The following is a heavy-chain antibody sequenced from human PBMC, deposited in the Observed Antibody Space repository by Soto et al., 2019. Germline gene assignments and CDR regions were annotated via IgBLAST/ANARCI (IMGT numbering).Heavy chain of an antibody. Sequence: PSETLSLTCTVSGGSISSYYWSWIRQPPGKGLEWIGYIYYSGSTNYNPSLKSRVTISVDTSKNQFSLKLSSVTAADTAVYYCARTYCSSTSCYYDAFDIWGQGTMVTVSS. CDR2: IYYSGST. J-gene: IGHJ3*02. CDR3: ARTYCSSTSCYYDAFDI. V-gene: IGHV4-59*01. D-gene: IGHD2-2*01. CDR1: GGSISSYY.